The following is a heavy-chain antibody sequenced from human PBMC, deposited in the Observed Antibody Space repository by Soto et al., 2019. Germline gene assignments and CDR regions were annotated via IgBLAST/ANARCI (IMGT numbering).Heavy chain of an antibody. J-gene: IGHJ4*02. Sequence: QVQLVEPGGGMVQPGTSLRLSCAVSGFTFSTYDMHWVRQAPGKGLEWVAVVSYDTAYENYADSVKGRFTISRDNSKNILYLQMNSLRAEDTAVYYCAKVSISKSSAVTFDSWGRGTLVTVSS. V-gene: IGHV3-30*18. CDR3: AKVSISKSSAVTFDS. CDR2: VSYDTAYE. D-gene: IGHD2-15*01. CDR1: GFTFSTYD.